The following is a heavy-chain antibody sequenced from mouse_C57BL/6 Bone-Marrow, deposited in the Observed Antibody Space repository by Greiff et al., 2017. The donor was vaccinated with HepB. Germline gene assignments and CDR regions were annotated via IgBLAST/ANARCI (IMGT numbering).Heavy chain of an antibody. V-gene: IGHV7-3*01. D-gene: IGHD4-1*01. CDR2: IRNKANGYTT. Sequence: LKESGGGLVQPGGSLSLSCAASGFTFTDYYMSWVRQPPGKALEWLGFIRNKANGYTTEYSASVKGRFTISRDNSQSILYLQMNALRAEDSATYYCARSNWDYAMDYWGQGTSVTVSS. J-gene: IGHJ4*01. CDR3: ARSNWDYAMDY. CDR1: GFTFTDYY.